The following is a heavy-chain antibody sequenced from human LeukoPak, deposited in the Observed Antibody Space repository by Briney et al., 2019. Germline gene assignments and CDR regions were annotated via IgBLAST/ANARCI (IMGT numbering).Heavy chain of an antibody. CDR2: IKQDGSEK. Sequence: GGSLRLSCAASGFTFSSKWMSWVRQAPGKGLEWVANIKQDGSEKYYVDSVKGRFAISRDNAKNSLYLQMNSLRAEDTAVYYCARYGNGAWLAHYSFDIWGQGTMVTVSS. D-gene: IGHD6-19*01. CDR1: GFTFSSKW. J-gene: IGHJ3*02. V-gene: IGHV3-7*01. CDR3: ARYGNGAWLAHYSFDI.